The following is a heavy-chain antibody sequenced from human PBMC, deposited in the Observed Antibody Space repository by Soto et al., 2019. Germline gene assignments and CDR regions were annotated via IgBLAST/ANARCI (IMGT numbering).Heavy chain of an antibody. J-gene: IGHJ6*02. D-gene: IGHD2-2*01. CDR2: ISAYNGNT. CDR3: ARDSPSPRYCISTSCYAGGYYGMDV. Sequence: ASVKVSCKASGYTFTNHDISWVRQAPGQGLEWMGWISAYNGNTNYAQKLQGRVTMTTDTSTSTAYMELRSLRSDDTAVYYCARDSPSPRYCISTSCYAGGYYGMDVWGQGTTVTVSS. V-gene: IGHV1-18*01. CDR1: GYTFTNHD.